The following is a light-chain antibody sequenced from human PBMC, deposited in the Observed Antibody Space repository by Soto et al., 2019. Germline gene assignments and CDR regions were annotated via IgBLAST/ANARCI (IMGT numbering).Light chain of an antibody. V-gene: IGKV1-39*01. CDR3: QQSYSTPPVT. CDR2: AAS. Sequence: DLQMTQSPSSLSASVGDRVTITCRASQSISNYLNWYQQKPGKAPKLLIFAASNLQSGVPSRFSGSGSGTDFTLTISSLQPEDFATYYCQQSYSTPPVTFGPGTKVDVK. J-gene: IGKJ3*01. CDR1: QSISNY.